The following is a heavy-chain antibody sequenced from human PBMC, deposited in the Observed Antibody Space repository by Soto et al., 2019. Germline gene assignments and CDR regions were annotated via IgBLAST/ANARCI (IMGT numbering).Heavy chain of an antibody. CDR2: INHLETT. J-gene: IGHJ4*02. D-gene: IGHD1-26*01. CDR3: ARGGGSDSFDY. CDR1: GASITLGGYS. V-gene: IGHV4-30-2*01. Sequence: SETLSLTCTVSGASITLGGYSWSWIRQTPGKGLEWIGYINHLETTFYNPSFESRLTLSIDRAKNQFSLKLHSMSAADRAVYFCARGGGSDSFDYWGQGILVTVSS.